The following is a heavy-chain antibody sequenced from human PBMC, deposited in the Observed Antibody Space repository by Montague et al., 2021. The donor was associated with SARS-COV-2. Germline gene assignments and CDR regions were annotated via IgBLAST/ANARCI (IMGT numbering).Heavy chain of an antibody. D-gene: IGHD1-14*01. CDR2: FYSLGGT. V-gene: IGHV4-59*01. J-gene: IGHJ3*01. CDR1: GASIGSSD. Sequence: SETLSLTCTVSGASIGSSDWGSSRQSPGKRLEWIGYFYSLGGTAYYPSPKSRPTISRDTSKNQFSLQVRSVTAADTAVYYCARETRTADAFDLWGQGTMVTVSS. CDR3: ARETRTADAFDL.